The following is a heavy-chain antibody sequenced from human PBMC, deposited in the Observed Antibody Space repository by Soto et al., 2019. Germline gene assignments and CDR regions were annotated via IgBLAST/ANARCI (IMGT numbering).Heavy chain of an antibody. CDR1: GYTFTSYD. J-gene: IGHJ3*02. D-gene: IGHD2-15*01. CDR3: ARVSDCSGGSCYIDAFDI. CDR2: MNPNSGNT. V-gene: IGHV1-8*01. Sequence: ASVKVSCKASGYTFTSYDINWVRQATGQGLEWMGWMNPNSGNTGYAQKFQGRVTMTRNTSISTAYMELSSLRSEDTVVYYCARVSDCSGGSCYIDAFDIWGQGTMVTVSS.